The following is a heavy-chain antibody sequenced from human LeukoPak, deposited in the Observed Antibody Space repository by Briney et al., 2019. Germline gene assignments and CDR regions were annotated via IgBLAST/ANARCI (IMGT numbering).Heavy chain of an antibody. V-gene: IGHV4-59*01. CDR1: GGSISSYY. D-gene: IGHD1-26*01. CDR3: ARDVGATPGYFDY. CDR2: IYYSGST. Sequence: SETLSLTCTVSGGSISSYYWSWIRQPPGKGPEWIGYIYYSGSTNYNPSLKSRVTISVDTSKNQFSLKLSSVTAADTAVYYCARDVGATPGYFDYWGQGTLVTVSS. J-gene: IGHJ4*02.